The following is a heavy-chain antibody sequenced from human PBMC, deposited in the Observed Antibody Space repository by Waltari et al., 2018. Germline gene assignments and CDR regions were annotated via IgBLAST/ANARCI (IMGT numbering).Heavy chain of an antibody. CDR3: ARDHNWNSSGMDV. CDR2: IWYDGSNK. CDR1: GFTFSSYG. Sequence: QVQLVESGGGVVQPGRSLRLSCAASGFTFSSYGMHWVRQAPGKGLEWVGVIWYDGSNKYYADSVKGQFTISRDNSKNTRYLQMNSLRAEDTAVYYCARDHNWNSSGMDVWGQGTTVTVSS. D-gene: IGHD1-7*01. J-gene: IGHJ6*02. V-gene: IGHV3-33*01.